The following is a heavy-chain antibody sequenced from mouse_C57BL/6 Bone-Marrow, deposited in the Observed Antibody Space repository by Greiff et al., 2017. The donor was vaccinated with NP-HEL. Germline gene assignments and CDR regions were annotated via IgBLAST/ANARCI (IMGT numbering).Heavy chain of an antibody. CDR3: ARDRPLTGAWFAY. V-gene: IGHV5-4*01. J-gene: IGHJ3*01. CDR2: ISDGGSYT. D-gene: IGHD4-1*01. Sequence: EVQVVESGGGLVKPGGSLKLSCAASGFTFSSYAMSWVRQTPEKRLEWVATISDGGSYTYYPDNVQGRFTISRDNAKNNLYLQMSHLKSEDTAMYYCARDRPLTGAWFAYWGQGTLVTVSA. CDR1: GFTFSSYA.